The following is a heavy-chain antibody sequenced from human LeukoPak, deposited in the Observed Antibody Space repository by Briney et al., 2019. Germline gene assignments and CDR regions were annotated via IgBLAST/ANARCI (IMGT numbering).Heavy chain of an antibody. V-gene: IGHV3-30*18. Sequence: GGSLRLSCAASGFTFSSYGMHWVRQAPGKGLEWVAVISYDGSNKYYADSVKGRFTISRDNSKNTLYLQMNSLRAEDTAVYYCAKDPMGVVVAAGFDYWGQGTLVTVSS. CDR1: GFTFSSYG. CDR2: ISYDGSNK. D-gene: IGHD2-15*01. J-gene: IGHJ4*02. CDR3: AKDPMGVVVAAGFDY.